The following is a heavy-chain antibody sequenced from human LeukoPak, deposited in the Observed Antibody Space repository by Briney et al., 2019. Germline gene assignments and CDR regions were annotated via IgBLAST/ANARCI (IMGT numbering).Heavy chain of an antibody. Sequence: GGSLRLSCAASGFTFSSYAMSWVRQAPGEGLEWVSAISGSGGSTYYADSVKGRFTISRDNSKNTLYLQMNNLRAEDTAVYYCAKSRNWNYRYYFDYWGQGTLVTVSS. D-gene: IGHD1-7*01. CDR1: GFTFSSYA. J-gene: IGHJ4*02. CDR3: AKSRNWNYRYYFDY. CDR2: ISGSGGST. V-gene: IGHV3-23*01.